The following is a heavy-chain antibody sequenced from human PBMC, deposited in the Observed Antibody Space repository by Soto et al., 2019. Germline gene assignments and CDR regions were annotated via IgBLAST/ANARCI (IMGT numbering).Heavy chain of an antibody. V-gene: IGHV3-30-3*01. CDR3: ARERDHSSGYYYAGGDHYFDY. J-gene: IGHJ4*02. Sequence: QVQLVESGGGVVQPGRSLRLSCAASGFTFSSYAMHWVRQAPGKGLEWVAVISYDGSNKYYADSVKGRFTISRDNSKNTLYLQMNGLRAEDTAVYYCARERDHSSGYYYAGGDHYFDYWGQGTLVTVSS. D-gene: IGHD3-22*01. CDR1: GFTFSSYA. CDR2: ISYDGSNK.